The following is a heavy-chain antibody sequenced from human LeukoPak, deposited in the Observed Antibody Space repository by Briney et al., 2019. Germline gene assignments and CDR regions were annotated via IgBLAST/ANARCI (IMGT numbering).Heavy chain of an antibody. V-gene: IGHV3-30*04. CDR1: GFIFSSYA. D-gene: IGHD2-2*01. CDR3: ARSTPPGARGMDV. Sequence: VRSLRLSCAASGFIFSSYAVHWVRQAPGKGLEWVAVILYDGSNKYYADSVKGRFTISRDNSKSTLSLQMNSLRAEDTAVYYCARSTPPGARGMDVWGKGTTVTVSS. J-gene: IGHJ6*04. CDR2: ILYDGSNK.